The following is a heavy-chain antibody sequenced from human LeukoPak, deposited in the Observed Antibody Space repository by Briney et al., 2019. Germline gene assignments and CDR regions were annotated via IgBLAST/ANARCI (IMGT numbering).Heavy chain of an antibody. V-gene: IGHV4-38-2*02. Sequence: SETLSLTCTVSGGSISNYYWTWIRQPPGKGLEWIGSIYHSGSTYYNPSLKSRVTISVDTSKNQFSLKLSSVTAADTAVYYCARDVRLYYFDYWGQGTLVTVSS. D-gene: IGHD2/OR15-2a*01. CDR3: ARDVRLYYFDY. CDR1: GGSISNYY. CDR2: IYHSGST. J-gene: IGHJ4*02.